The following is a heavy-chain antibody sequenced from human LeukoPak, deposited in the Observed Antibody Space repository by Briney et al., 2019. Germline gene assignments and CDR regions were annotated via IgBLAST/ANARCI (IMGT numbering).Heavy chain of an antibody. CDR2: IIPILGIA. CDR1: GGTFSSYA. CDR3: AREGLVVITHFDY. J-gene: IGHJ4*02. Sequence: SVKVSCKASGGTFSSYAISWVRQAPGQGLEWMGRIIPILGIANYAQKFQGRVAITADKSTSTAYMELSSLRSEDTAVYYCAREGLVVITHFDYWGQGTLVTVSS. V-gene: IGHV1-69*04. D-gene: IGHD3-22*01.